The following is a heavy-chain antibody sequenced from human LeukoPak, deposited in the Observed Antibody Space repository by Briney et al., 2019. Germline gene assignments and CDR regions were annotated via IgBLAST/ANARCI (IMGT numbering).Heavy chain of an antibody. CDR2: ISSNGGST. J-gene: IGHJ6*04. Sequence: GGSLRLSCAASGFTFSSYAMHWVRQAPGKGLEYVSAISSNGGSTYYANSVKGRFTISRDNSKNTLYLQMGSLRAEDMAVYYCARDQPLDVWGKGTTVTVSS. V-gene: IGHV3-64*01. CDR1: GFTFSSYA. CDR3: ARDQPLDV.